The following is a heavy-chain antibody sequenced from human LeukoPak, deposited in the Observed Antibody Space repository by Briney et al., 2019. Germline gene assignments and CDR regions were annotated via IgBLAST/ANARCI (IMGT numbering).Heavy chain of an antibody. D-gene: IGHD3-10*01. CDR3: ARDTFSTLHTAWFGERSYGMDV. Sequence: GGSLRLSCAASGFTFSSYWMSWVRQAPGKGLEWVANIKQDGSEKYDVDSVNGRVTISRDNAKNSLYLQMNSLRAEDTAVYYCARDTFSTLHTAWFGERSYGMDVWGKGITVTVSS. J-gene: IGHJ6*04. V-gene: IGHV3-7*03. CDR1: GFTFSSYW. CDR2: IKQDGSEK.